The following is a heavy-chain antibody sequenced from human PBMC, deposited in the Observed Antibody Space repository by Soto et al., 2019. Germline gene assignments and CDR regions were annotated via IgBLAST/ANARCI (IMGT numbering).Heavy chain of an antibody. D-gene: IGHD1-26*01. V-gene: IGHV1-18*04. CDR1: GYTFTSHL. CDR2: IRVYNDNT. J-gene: IGHJ3*02. CDR3: ASSRSANPVAFDI. Sequence: ASVKVSCKASGYTFTSHLISWVWQAPGQGPEWMGWIRVYNDNTTHAQKFQGRVTMTTDTSTSTAYMELRSLRSDDTAFYYCASSRSANPVAFDIWGQGTMVTVSS.